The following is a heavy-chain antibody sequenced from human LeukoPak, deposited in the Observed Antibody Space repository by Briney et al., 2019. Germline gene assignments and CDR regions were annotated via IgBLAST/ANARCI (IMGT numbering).Heavy chain of an antibody. D-gene: IGHD3-22*01. V-gene: IGHV4-59*01. J-gene: IGHJ3*02. CDR2: VYYNGIT. CDR3: ARVPDSSGYRPFDI. CDR1: GGSMSRYY. Sequence: SETLSLTCTVSGGSMSRYYWSWIRQPPGKGLEWIGHVYYNGITNYNPSLKSRVTISVDTSKNQFSLKLSSVTAADTAVYYCARVPDSSGYRPFDIWGQGTMVTVSS.